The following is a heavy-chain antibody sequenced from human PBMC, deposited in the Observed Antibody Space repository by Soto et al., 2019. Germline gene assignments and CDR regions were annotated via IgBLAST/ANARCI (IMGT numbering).Heavy chain of an antibody. CDR3: ARGGITGTKVYYYYGMDV. CDR2: IIPIFGTA. J-gene: IGHJ6*02. D-gene: IGHD1-7*01. V-gene: IGHV1-69*13. Sequence: ASVKVSCKASGGTFSSYAISWVRQAPGQGLEWMGGIIPIFGTANYAQKFQGRVTITADESTSTAYMELSSLRSEDTAVYYCARGGITGTKVYYYYGMDVWGQGTTVTVSS. CDR1: GGTFSSYA.